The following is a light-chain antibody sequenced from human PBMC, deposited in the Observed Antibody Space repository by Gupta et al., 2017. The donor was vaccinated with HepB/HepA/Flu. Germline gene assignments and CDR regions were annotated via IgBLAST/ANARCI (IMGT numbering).Light chain of an antibody. CDR1: SSDVGGYNY. J-gene: IGLJ2*01. CDR2: DVS. V-gene: IGLV2-14*01. CDR3: SSYTSSSTSNVV. Sequence: QSALTQPASVSGSPGQSLTISCTGTSSDVGGYNYVSWYQQHPGKAPNLMIYDVSNRPSGGTNRFSGSKSGNTASLTISGLQAEDEADYYCSSYTSSSTSNVVFGGGTKLTVL.